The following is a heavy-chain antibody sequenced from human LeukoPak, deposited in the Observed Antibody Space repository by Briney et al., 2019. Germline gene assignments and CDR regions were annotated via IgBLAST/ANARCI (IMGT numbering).Heavy chain of an antibody. CDR2: IYYSGST. Sequence: SETLSLTCTVSGGSISSYYWGWIRQPPGKGLEWIGSIYYSGSTYYNPSLKSRVTISVDTPKNQFSLKLSSVTAADTAVYYCARSPNSGYDPFDYWGQGTLVTVSS. CDR1: GGSISSYY. V-gene: IGHV4-39*01. D-gene: IGHD5-12*01. CDR3: ARSPNSGYDPFDY. J-gene: IGHJ4*02.